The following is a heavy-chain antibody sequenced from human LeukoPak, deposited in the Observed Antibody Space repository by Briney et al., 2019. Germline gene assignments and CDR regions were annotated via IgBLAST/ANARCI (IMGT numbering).Heavy chain of an antibody. CDR1: GFTFSTYW. V-gene: IGHV3-7*03. CDR3: AKSLFTSATGTGRAFHI. CDR2: IKQDESEK. D-gene: IGHD1-1*01. J-gene: IGHJ3*02. Sequence: QPGGSLRLSCAASGFTFSTYWMSWVRQAPGKGPEWVANIKQDESEKYYVESVKGRFTISRDNSKNTLYLQMTSLRAEDTAEYYCAKSLFTSATGTGRAFHIWGQGTMVTVSS.